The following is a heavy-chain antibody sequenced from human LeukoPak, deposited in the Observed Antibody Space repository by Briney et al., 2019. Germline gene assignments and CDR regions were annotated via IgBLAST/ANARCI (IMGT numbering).Heavy chain of an antibody. CDR1: GFTFSSYG. J-gene: IGHJ4*02. D-gene: IGHD7-27*01. CDR3: AKDLSTGW. V-gene: IGHV3-30*18. CDR2: ISYDGSNK. Sequence: PGGSLRLSCAASGFTFSSYGMHWVRQAPGKGLEWVAVISYDGSNKYYADSVKGRFTISRDNSKNTLYLQMSSLRAEDTAVYYCAKDLSTGWWGQGTLVTVSS.